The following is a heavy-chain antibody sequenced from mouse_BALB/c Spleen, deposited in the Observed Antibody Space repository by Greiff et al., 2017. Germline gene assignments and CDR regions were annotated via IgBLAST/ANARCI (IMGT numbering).Heavy chain of an antibody. CDR1: GFTFSSYG. D-gene: IGHD1-2*01. V-gene: IGHV5-6*01. J-gene: IGHJ4*01. CDR2: ISSGGSYT. Sequence: EVKLVESGGDLVKPGGSLKLSCAASGFTFSSYGMSWVRQTPDKRLEWVATISSGGSYTYYPDSVKGRFTISRDNAKNTLYLQMSSLKSEDTAMYYCARQRELRLRNYAMDYWGQGTSVTVSS. CDR3: ARQRELRLRNYAMDY.